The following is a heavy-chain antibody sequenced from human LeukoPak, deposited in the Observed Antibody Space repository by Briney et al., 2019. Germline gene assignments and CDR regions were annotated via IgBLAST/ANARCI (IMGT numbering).Heavy chain of an antibody. CDR2: INPNGGST. Sequence: ASVKVSCKASGYTFNNYYIHWVRQAPGQGLEWVGIINPNGGSTSYAQKFQGRVTMTRDTSISTVYMEMRRLKSDDTAIYYCARGAILRYFDYLLGANWFDPWGQGTLVTVSS. CDR3: ARGAILRYFDYLLGANWFDP. J-gene: IGHJ5*02. CDR1: GYTFNNYY. V-gene: IGHV1-46*02. D-gene: IGHD3-9*01.